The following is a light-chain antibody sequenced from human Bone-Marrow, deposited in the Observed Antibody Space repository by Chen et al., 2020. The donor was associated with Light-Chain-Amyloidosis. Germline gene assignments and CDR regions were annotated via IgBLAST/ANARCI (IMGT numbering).Light chain of an antibody. CDR2: EVT. Sequence: QSALTQPASVSGSPGQSITISCTGTSSYVGGDNHVSWYHQHPDKATKLMIYEVTNRPSWVPDRFSGSKSDNTASLTISGLQTEDEADYCCSSYTITNTLVFGSGTRVTVL. J-gene: IGLJ1*01. CDR1: SSYVGGDNH. V-gene: IGLV2-14*01. CDR3: SSYTITNTLV.